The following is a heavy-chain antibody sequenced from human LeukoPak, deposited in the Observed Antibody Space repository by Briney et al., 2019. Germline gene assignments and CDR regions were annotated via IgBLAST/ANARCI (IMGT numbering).Heavy chain of an antibody. CDR3: AKDISSRISSSGWEPFDY. Sequence: GGSLRLSCAASGFTFSSYAMHWVRQAPGKGLEWVAVISYDGSNKYYADSVKGRFTISRDNSKNTLYLQMNSLRAEDTALYYCAKDISSRISSSGWEPFDYWGQGTLVTVSS. CDR1: GFTFSSYA. V-gene: IGHV3-30-3*01. J-gene: IGHJ4*02. D-gene: IGHD6-19*01. CDR2: ISYDGSNK.